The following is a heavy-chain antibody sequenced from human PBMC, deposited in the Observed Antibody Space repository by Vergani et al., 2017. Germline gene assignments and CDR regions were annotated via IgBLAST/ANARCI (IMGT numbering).Heavy chain of an antibody. CDR3: ASCSFGYSCNYFDY. J-gene: IGHJ4*02. V-gene: IGHV4-34*01. CDR1: GGSFSGYY. D-gene: IGHD3-22*01. Sequence: QVQLQQWGAGLFKPSETLSLPCAVYGGSFSGYYWSWIRQPPGKGLEWIGEINHSGSTNYNPSLKSRVSVSVDTSKNQFSLKLSSVPAADTAVYYCASCSFGYSCNYFDYWGQGTLVTVSS. CDR2: INHSGST.